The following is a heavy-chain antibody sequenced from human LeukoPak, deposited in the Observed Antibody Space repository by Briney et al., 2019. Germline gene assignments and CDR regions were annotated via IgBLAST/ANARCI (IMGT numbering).Heavy chain of an antibody. CDR3: ARAGAAAPSPFDY. D-gene: IGHD6-13*01. V-gene: IGHV4-30-2*01. CDR1: GGSISSGGYS. J-gene: IGHJ4*02. CDR2: IYHSGST. Sequence: TLSLTCAVSGGSISSGGYSWSWIRQPPGKGLEWIGYIYHSGSTYYNPSLKSRVTISVDRSKNQFSLKLSSVTAADTAVYYCARAGAAAPSPFDYWGQGTLVTVS.